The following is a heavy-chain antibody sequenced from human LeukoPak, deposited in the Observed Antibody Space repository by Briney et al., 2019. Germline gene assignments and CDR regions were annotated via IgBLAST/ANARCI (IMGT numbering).Heavy chain of an antibody. Sequence: GGSLRLSCAASGFTVSSNYMSWVRQAPGKGLEWVSVIYSGGSTYYADSVKGRFTISRDNSKNTLYLQMNSLRAEDTAVYYCAKDYLEYMGSGSYYNLYFGYWGQGTLVTVSS. CDR2: IYSGGST. CDR3: AKDYLEYMGSGSYYNLYFGY. J-gene: IGHJ4*02. D-gene: IGHD3-10*01. CDR1: GFTVSSNY. V-gene: IGHV3-53*01.